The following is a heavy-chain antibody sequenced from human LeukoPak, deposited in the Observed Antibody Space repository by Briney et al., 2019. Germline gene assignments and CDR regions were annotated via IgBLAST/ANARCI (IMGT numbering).Heavy chain of an antibody. J-gene: IGHJ6*03. D-gene: IGHD3-22*01. CDR1: GFSISDKY. Sequence: GGSLRLSCAASGFSISDKYMSWVRQAPGKGLEWVSVTYSDGTTHYADSVEGRFTISRDNSKDTLYLQMNSLKAEDTAVYYCAGDTSNYYDSTGYYYDYYYMDVWGKGTTVTVS. V-gene: IGHV3-53*01. CDR2: TYSDGTT. CDR3: AGDTSNYYDSTGYYYDYYYMDV.